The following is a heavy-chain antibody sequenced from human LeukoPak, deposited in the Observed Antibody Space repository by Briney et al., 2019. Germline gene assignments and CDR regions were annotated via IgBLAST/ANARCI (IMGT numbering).Heavy chain of an antibody. CDR1: GYSFTSYW. V-gene: IGHV5-51*01. Sequence: GESLKISCKGSGYSFTSYWIGWVCQMPGKGLEWMGIIYPGDSDTRYSPSFQGQVTISADKSISTAYLQWSSLKASDTAMYYCARGAVMAHYYFDYWGQGTLVTVSS. CDR3: ARGAVMAHYYFDY. J-gene: IGHJ4*02. CDR2: IYPGDSDT. D-gene: IGHD3-16*01.